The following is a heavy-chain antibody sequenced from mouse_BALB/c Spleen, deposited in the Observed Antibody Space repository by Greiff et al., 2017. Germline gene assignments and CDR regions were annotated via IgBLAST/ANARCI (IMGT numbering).Heavy chain of an antibody. CDR1: GFNIKDTY. CDR3: ARCDGYYPWFAY. CDR2: IDPANGNT. J-gene: IGHJ3*01. Sequence: VQLKESGAELVKPGASVKLSCTASGFNIKDTYMHWVKQRPEQGLEWIGRIDPANGNTKYDPKFQGKATITADTSSNTAYLQLSSLTSEDTAVYYCARCDGYYPWFAYWGQGTLVTVSA. D-gene: IGHD2-3*01. V-gene: IGHV14-3*02.